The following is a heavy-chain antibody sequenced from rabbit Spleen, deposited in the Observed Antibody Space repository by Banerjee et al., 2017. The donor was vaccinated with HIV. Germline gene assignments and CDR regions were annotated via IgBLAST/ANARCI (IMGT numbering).Heavy chain of an antibody. J-gene: IGHJ6*01. CDR1: GFSFSTDYY. V-gene: IGHV1S45*01. CDR3: ARDTGSSFSSYGMDL. Sequence: QQQLEESGGGLVKPGGTLTLTCTASGFSFSTDYYMCWVRQAPGKGLECIACIYGEVIGSTYYATWAKGRFTISKTSSTTVTLQMTSLTVADTAIYFCARDTGSSFSSYGMDLWGPGTLVTVS. CDR2: IYGEVIGST. D-gene: IGHD8-1*01.